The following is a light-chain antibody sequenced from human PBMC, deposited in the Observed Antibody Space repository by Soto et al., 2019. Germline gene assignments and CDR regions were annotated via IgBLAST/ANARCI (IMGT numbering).Light chain of an antibody. CDR3: QQYDSYPRT. CDR2: ATS. V-gene: IGKV1-16*02. J-gene: IGKJ2*01. Sequence: DIQMTQSPSSLSASVGDRVTITCRASQGISKYVAWFQQIPGKAPKSLIYATSRVQSGVPSKFIGSGSWTDFNLTISSLQPEDFATYYCQQYDSYPRTFGQGTRLEMK. CDR1: QGISKY.